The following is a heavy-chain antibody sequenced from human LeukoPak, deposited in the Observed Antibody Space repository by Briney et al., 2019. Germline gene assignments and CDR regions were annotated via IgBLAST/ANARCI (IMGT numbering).Heavy chain of an antibody. CDR1: GGSFSGYY. V-gene: IGHV4-34*01. J-gene: IGHJ4*02. CDR2: INHSGST. Sequence: SETLSLTCAVYGGSFSGYYWSWIRQPPGKGLEWVGEINHSGSTNYNPSLKSRVTISVDTSKNQFSLKLSSVTAADTAVYYCARGTAAYYGSGSYNYWGQGTLVTVSS. D-gene: IGHD3-10*01. CDR3: ARGTAAYYGSGSYNY.